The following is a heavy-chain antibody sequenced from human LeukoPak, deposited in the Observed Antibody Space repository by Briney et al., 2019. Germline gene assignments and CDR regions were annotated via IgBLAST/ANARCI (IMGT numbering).Heavy chain of an antibody. J-gene: IGHJ4*02. CDR1: GGSISSYY. V-gene: IGHV4-59*01. Sequence: SETLSLTCTVSGGSISSYYWSWIRQPPGKGLEWIGYISHSGTTNYNPSLKSRVTISVDTSKNQFSLNLSSVTAADTAVYYCASEIGAAGRWGPGTLVTVSS. CDR2: ISHSGTT. CDR3: ASEIGAAGR. D-gene: IGHD6-13*01.